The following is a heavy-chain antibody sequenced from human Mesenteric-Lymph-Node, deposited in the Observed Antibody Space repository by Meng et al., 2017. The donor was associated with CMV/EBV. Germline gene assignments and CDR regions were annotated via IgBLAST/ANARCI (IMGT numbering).Heavy chain of an antibody. J-gene: IGHJ4*02. CDR1: GYSISSGYY. V-gene: IGHV4-38-2*02. D-gene: IGHD3-10*01. CDR2: VYHSGST. CDR3: ARISRVRGRIDY. Sequence: GSLRLSCTVSGYSISSGYYWGWIRQPPGKGLEWIGNVYHSGSTYYNPSLKSRVTISVDTSKNQFSLKLSSVTAADTAVYYCARISRVRGRIDYWGQGTLVTVSS.